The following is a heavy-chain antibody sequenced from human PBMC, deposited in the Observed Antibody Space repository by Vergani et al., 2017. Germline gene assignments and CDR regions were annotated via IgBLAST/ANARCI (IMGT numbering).Heavy chain of an antibody. J-gene: IGHJ6*02. CDR1: GGTFSSYA. CDR3: ARDFGYCGGSSCVGMDV. CDR2: IIRIFGTA. V-gene: IGHV1-69*12. Sequence: QVQLVQSGAEVKKPGSSVKVSCKASGGTFSSYAISWVRQAPGQGLEWMGGIIRIFGTANYAQSFQGRVTITADESTITAYMELISLRSEDTAVYYCARDFGYCGGSSCVGMDVWGQGTTVTVSS. D-gene: IGHD2-15*01.